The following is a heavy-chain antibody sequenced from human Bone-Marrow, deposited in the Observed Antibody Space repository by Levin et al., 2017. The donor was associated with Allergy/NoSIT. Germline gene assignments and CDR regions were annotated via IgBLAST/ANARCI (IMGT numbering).Heavy chain of an antibody. J-gene: IGHJ6*03. CDR1: GFIFADYA. D-gene: IGHD4-17*01. CDR3: AKAGTTVMLDYSYLDV. Sequence: GESLKISCTISGFIFADYAMNWVRQAPGRGLEWVSSLDGSSGKTHYADAVKGRFTISREYSKNTLFLQMNSLRVEDTARYYCAKAGTTVMLDYSYLDVWGEGTAVTVSS. V-gene: IGHV3-23*01. CDR2: LDGSSGKT.